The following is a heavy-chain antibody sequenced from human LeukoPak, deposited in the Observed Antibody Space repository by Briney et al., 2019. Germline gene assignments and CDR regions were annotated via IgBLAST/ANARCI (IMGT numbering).Heavy chain of an antibody. Sequence: SQTLSLTCTVSGGSISSGSYYWSWIRQPAGKGLEWIGRIYTSGSTNYNPSLKSRVTISVDTSKNQISLKLSSVTAADTAVYYCARDAGYYDSNGSYYVRFDYWGQGTLVTVSS. D-gene: IGHD3-22*01. CDR1: GGSISSGSYY. CDR2: IYTSGST. V-gene: IGHV4-61*02. J-gene: IGHJ4*02. CDR3: ARDAGYYDSNGSYYVRFDY.